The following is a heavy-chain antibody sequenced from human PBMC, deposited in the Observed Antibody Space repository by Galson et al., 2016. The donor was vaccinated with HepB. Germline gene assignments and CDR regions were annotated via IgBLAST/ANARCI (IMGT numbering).Heavy chain of an antibody. CDR1: GYTFTTYW. V-gene: IGHV5-51*01. J-gene: IGHJ4*02. CDR3: TRTAYDYAWGILYD. Sequence: QSGAEVKKPGESLKISCKGSGYTFTTYWIGWVRQMPGKGLEWMGIICPGDSDTRYNPSFQGQVTISADKSINTAYLQWSSLKASDSAMYYCTRTAYDYAWGILYDWGQGTLVTVSS. D-gene: IGHD3-16*01. CDR2: ICPGDSDT.